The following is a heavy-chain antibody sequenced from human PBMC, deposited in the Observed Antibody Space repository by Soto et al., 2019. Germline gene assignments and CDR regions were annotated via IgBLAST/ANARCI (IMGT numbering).Heavy chain of an antibody. D-gene: IGHD1-26*01. CDR2: IYSGGST. J-gene: IGHJ4*02. CDR3: ARDVSGSYRFDY. CDR1: ALTVSSLY. V-gene: IGHV3-66*01. Sequence: ESLRLSCAASALTVSSLYMYLVRQAPGKGLDRVSVIYSGGSTYYADSVKGRFTISRDNSKNTLFLQMYSLRAEDTAVYYCARDVSGSYRFDYWGQGT.